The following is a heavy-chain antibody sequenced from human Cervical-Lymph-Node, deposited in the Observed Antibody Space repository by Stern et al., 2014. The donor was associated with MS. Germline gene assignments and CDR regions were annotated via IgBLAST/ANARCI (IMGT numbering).Heavy chain of an antibody. V-gene: IGHV1-69*01. Sequence: VQLVESGAEVKKPGSSMKVSCKASGGTFSSVAIGWVRQAPGQGLEWMGGIIPIFETANYAQKFQGRVTITADQSTKTAYLELSSLTSVDTAMYFCASGTRSSGYFDFWGQGTLVTVST. CDR1: GGTFSSVA. J-gene: IGHJ4*02. CDR3: ASGTRSSGYFDF. CDR2: IIPIFETA. D-gene: IGHD2-15*01.